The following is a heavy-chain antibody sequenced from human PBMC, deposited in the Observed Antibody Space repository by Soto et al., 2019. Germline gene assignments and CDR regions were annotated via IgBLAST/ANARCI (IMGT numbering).Heavy chain of an antibody. V-gene: IGHV3-53*01. CDR1: GFSVSINY. CDR2: IYSGGAI. J-gene: IGHJ4*02. CDR3: ARGLGNGDYGDPGDY. D-gene: IGHD4-17*01. Sequence: EVRLVESGGGLVQPGGSLRLSCAASGFSVSINYMSWVRQAPGKGLEWVSLIYSGGAIYYADSVRGRFTISRDTSKNTLYLQMNSLRAEDTAVYYCARGLGNGDYGDPGDYWGQGILVTVST.